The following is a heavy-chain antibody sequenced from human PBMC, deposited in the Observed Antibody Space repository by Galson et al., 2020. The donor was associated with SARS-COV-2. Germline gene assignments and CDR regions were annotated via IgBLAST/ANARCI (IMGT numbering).Heavy chain of an antibody. CDR1: GGSVSSGSYY. D-gene: IGHD5-12*01. J-gene: IGHJ6*02. CDR2: IFYSRGT. CDR3: AMDLRNSFIVATKGGYGMGV. V-gene: IGHV4-61*01. Sequence: SETLSLTCTVSGGSVSSGSYYWSWIRQPPGKGLEWIGYIFYSRGTNYNPSLKSRITISLNTSKNQFSLELSSMTAADTAVYYGAMDLRNSFIVATKGGYGMGVWGQGTTVTVSS.